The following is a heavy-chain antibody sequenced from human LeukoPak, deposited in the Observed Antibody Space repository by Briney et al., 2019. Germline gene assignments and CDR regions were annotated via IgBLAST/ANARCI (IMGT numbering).Heavy chain of an antibody. D-gene: IGHD3-10*01. CDR2: INPNRGGT. V-gene: IGHV1-2*02. J-gene: IGHJ3*02. CDR1: GYTFTDYY. CDR3: ARSTTLVRGVRFKKDAFDI. Sequence: ASVKVSCKASGYTFTDYYINWIRQAPGQGLEWMGWINPNRGGTSYAQNFQGRVTMTRDTPITTAYMELSRLRSDDTAVYYCARSTTLVRGVRFKKDAFDIWGQGTMVTVSS.